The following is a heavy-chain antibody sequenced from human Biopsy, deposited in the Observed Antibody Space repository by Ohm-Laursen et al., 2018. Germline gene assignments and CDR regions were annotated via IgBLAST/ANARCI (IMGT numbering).Heavy chain of an antibody. Sequence: DTLSLTCIVSGNSINNYYWSWIRQPPGKGLEWIGRIYTSGSPNYNLSLESRVTMSVDTSKNQFPLNLRSVTAADTAVYYCARGTGRYYVYGAFDIWGQGTVVTVSS. J-gene: IGHJ3*02. V-gene: IGHV4-4*07. CDR1: GNSINNYY. D-gene: IGHD1-26*01. CDR3: ARGTGRYYVYGAFDI. CDR2: IYTSGSP.